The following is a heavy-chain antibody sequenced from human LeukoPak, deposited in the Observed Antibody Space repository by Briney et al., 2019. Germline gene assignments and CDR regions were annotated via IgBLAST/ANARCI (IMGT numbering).Heavy chain of an antibody. Sequence: PGGSLRLSCAASGFTFSDHYMDWVRQAPGKGLEWDGRIRNKANSYTTEYAASVKGRFTISGDDSANSLYLQMNSLKTEDTAVYYCARLSTVIASSYNYYHYMDVWGKGTTVTVSS. V-gene: IGHV3-72*01. J-gene: IGHJ6*03. CDR1: GFTFSDHY. CDR3: ARLSTVIASSYNYYHYMDV. D-gene: IGHD4-17*01. CDR2: IRNKANSYTT.